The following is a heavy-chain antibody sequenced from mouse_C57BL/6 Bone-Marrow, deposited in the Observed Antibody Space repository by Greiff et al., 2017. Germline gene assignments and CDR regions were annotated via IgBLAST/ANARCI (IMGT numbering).Heavy chain of an antibody. CDR2: IWSGGST. CDR3: ARGGSGYGYAMDY. CDR1: GFSLTSYG. Sequence: VKLMESGPGLVQPSQSLSITCTVSGFSLTSYGVHWVRQSPGKGLEWLGVIWSGGSTDYNAAFISRLSISKDNSTSHVFFKMNSLQADDTAIYYCARGGSGYGYAMDYWGQGTSVTVSS. J-gene: IGHJ4*01. V-gene: IGHV2-2*01. D-gene: IGHD1-1*01.